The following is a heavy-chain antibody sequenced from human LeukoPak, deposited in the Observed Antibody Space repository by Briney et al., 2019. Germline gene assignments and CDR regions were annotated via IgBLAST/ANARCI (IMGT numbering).Heavy chain of an antibody. CDR1: GGSISSYY. D-gene: IGHD5-12*01. Sequence: SETLSLTCTVSGGSISSYYWSWIRQPPGKGLEWIGYIYYTGSTNHNPSLKSRVTISVDTSKNQFSLKLSSVTAADTAVYYCARVVYSGYDFRGAMDVWGKGITVTVSS. CDR3: ARVVYSGYDFRGAMDV. J-gene: IGHJ6*03. CDR2: IYYTGST. V-gene: IGHV4-59*01.